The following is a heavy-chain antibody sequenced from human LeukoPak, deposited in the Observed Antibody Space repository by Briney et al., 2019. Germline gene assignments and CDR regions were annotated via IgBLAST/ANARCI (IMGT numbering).Heavy chain of an antibody. CDR1: GGSFSGYY. CDR2: INHSGST. D-gene: IGHD1-26*01. Sequence: SETLSLTCAVYGGSFSGYYWSWIRQPPGKGLEWIGEINHSGSTNYNPSLKSRVTISVDTSKNQFSLKLSSVTAADTAVYYCAIGSGSPFDYWGQGTLVTVSS. V-gene: IGHV4-34*01. CDR3: AIGSGSPFDY. J-gene: IGHJ4*02.